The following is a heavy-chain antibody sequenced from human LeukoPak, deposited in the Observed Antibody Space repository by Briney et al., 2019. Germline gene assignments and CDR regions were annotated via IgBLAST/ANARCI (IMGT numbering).Heavy chain of an antibody. D-gene: IGHD3-22*01. CDR3: ATPYYYDSTGPGY. Sequence: GGSLRLSCAASGLSFSNYGMHWVRQAPGKGLEWVAVISYDGSNKYYADSVKGRFTISRDNSKNTLYLQMNSLRAEDTAVYYCATPYYYDSTGPGYWGQGTLVTVSS. CDR2: ISYDGSNK. V-gene: IGHV3-30*03. J-gene: IGHJ4*02. CDR1: GLSFSNYG.